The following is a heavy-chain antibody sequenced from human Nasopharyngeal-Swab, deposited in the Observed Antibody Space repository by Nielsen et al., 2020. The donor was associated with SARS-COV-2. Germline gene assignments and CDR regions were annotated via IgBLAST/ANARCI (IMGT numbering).Heavy chain of an antibody. CDR1: GYTFTSYG. CDR2: ISAYNGNT. CDR3: ARDDSSNYDFWSGYYTSFDY. Sequence: ASVKVSCKASGYTFTSYGISWVRQAPGLGLEWMGWISAYNGNTNYAQKLQGRVTMTTDTSTSTAYMELRSLRSADTAVYYCARDDSSNYDFWSGYYTSFDYWGQGTLVTVSS. J-gene: IGHJ4*02. D-gene: IGHD3-3*01. V-gene: IGHV1-18*01.